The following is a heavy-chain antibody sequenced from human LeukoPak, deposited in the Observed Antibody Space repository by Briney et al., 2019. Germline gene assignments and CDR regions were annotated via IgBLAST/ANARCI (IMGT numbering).Heavy chain of an antibody. CDR1: GFTVSSNY. J-gene: IGHJ6*03. Sequence: PGGSLRLSCAASGFTVSSNYMSWVRQAPGKGLEWVSVIYSGGSTYYADSVKGRFTISRDNSKNTLYLQMNSLRAEDTAVYYCAKGGYCSSTSCYYYYYYMDVWGKGTTVTVSS. CDR2: IYSGGST. V-gene: IGHV3-53*01. CDR3: AKGGYCSSTSCYYYYYYMDV. D-gene: IGHD2-2*01.